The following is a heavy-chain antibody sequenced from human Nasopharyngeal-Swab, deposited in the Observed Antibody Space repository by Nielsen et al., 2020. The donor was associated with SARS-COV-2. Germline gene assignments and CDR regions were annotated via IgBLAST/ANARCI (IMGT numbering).Heavy chain of an antibody. J-gene: IGHJ4*02. V-gene: IGHV4-31*03. CDR1: GGSISSGGYY. CDR3: ARILVVSQLLDY. CDR2: IYYSGST. D-gene: IGHD2-21*01. Sequence: SETLSLTCTVSGGSISSGGYYWSWIRQHPGKGLEWIGYIYYSGSTYYNPSLKSRVTISVDTSKNQFSLKLSSVTAADTAVYYCARILVVSQLLDYWGQGTLVTVSS.